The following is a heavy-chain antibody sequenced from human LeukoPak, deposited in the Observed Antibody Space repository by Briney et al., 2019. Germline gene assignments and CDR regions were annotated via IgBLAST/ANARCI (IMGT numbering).Heavy chain of an antibody. J-gene: IGHJ3*02. V-gene: IGHV4-34*01. CDR3: ALTLKDGDAFDI. D-gene: IGHD4/OR15-4a*01. Sequence: SETLSLTCAVYGGSFSGYYWSWIRQPPGKGLEWIGEINHSGSTNYNPSLKSRVTISVDTSKNQFSLKLSSVTAADTAVYYCALTLKDGDAFDIWGQGTMVTVSS. CDR1: GGSFSGYY. CDR2: INHSGST.